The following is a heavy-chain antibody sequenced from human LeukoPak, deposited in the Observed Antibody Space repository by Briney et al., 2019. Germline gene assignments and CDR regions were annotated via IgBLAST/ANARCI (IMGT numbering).Heavy chain of an antibody. CDR1: GGSISSGGYY. Sequence: SETLSLTCTVSGGSISSGGYYWSWIRQHPGKGLEWIGYIYYSGSTYYNPSLKSRVTISVDTSKNQFSLKLSSVTAADTAVYYCARACSSTSCWDAFDIWGQGTMVTVSS. CDR3: ARACSSTSCWDAFDI. V-gene: IGHV4-31*03. D-gene: IGHD2-2*01. CDR2: IYYSGST. J-gene: IGHJ3*02.